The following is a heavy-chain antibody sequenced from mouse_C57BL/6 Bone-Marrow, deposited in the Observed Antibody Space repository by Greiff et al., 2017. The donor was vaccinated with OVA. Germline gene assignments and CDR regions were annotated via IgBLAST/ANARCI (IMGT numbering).Heavy chain of an antibody. CDR2: IYPSDSET. Sequence: VQLQQSGAELVRPGSSVKLSCKVSGYTFTSYWMDWVKQRPGQGLEWIGNIYPSDSETHYNQKFKDKATLTVDKSSSTAYMQLSSLTSEDSAVYYCARFITTVVADYWGQGTTLTVSS. CDR1: GYTFTSYW. CDR3: ARFITTVVADY. D-gene: IGHD1-1*01. J-gene: IGHJ2*01. V-gene: IGHV1-61*01.